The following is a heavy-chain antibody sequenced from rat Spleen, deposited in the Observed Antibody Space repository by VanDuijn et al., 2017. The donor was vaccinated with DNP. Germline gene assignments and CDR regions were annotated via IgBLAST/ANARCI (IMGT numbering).Heavy chain of an antibody. Sequence: EVQLVESGGGLVQPGRSLKLSCAASGFTFSDYAMAWVRQAPKKGLEWVATLSYDGSRTYYRDSVKGRFTISRDDAKDTHYLQMDSLMSEDTATYYCARVTGNWFAYWGQGTLVTVSS. CDR2: LSYDGSRT. D-gene: IGHD1-1*01. V-gene: IGHV5-17*01. CDR3: ARVTGNWFAY. J-gene: IGHJ3*01. CDR1: GFTFSDYA.